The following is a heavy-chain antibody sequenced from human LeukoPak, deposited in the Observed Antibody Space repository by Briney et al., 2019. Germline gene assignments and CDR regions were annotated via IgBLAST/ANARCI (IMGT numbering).Heavy chain of an antibody. CDR3: ARDDVTTNGGVIADSRLFDI. CDR2: ISGDGRNI. V-gene: IGHV3-74*01. CDR1: GFTFSSYW. J-gene: IGHJ3*02. Sequence: GGSLRLSCVASGFTFSSYWMHWVRQDPRKGLVWVSRISGDGRNINYADSVRGRFTISRDNAKNSLYLQMNSLRGEDTALYYCARDDVTTNGGVIADSRLFDIWGQGTMVTVSS. D-gene: IGHD2-8*02.